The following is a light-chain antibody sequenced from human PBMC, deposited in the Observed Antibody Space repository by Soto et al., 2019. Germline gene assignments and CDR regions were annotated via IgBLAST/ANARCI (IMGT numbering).Light chain of an antibody. CDR2: GAS. V-gene: IGKV3-20*01. J-gene: IGKJ1*01. CDR3: QQYGTSPRT. CDR1: QSVSSNY. Sequence: EILLTQSPGTLSLSPGQRATLSCRASQSVSSNYLAWYQQKQGQAPRLLIYGASSSATGIPDRFSGSGSGTDLTLTISSLEPEAFAVYYCQQYGTSPRTFGQGTKVDI.